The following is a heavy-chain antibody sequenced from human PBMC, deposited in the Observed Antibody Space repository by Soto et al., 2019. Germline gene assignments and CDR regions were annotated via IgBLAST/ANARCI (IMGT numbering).Heavy chain of an antibody. CDR1: GGFISSSDFY. V-gene: IGHV4-39*01. Sequence: PSETLSLTCTVSGGFISSSDFYWVWLRQTPGKGLEFIGSMYYSGTTYYNPSLKSRVTISVDTSKNQFTLKLISVTAADTAVYYCAVVDSTGNWFDPWGEGALVTVSS. D-gene: IGHD6-25*01. CDR3: AVVDSTGNWFDP. CDR2: MYYSGTT. J-gene: IGHJ5*02.